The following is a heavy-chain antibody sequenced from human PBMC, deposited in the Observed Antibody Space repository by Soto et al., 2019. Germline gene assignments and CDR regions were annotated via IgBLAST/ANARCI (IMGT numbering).Heavy chain of an antibody. D-gene: IGHD3-10*01. Sequence: QVQLQESGPGLVKPSQTLSLTCTVSGGSISSGGYYWSWIRQHPGKGLEWIGYIYYSGNTYDNPSLNVPVTLSVDPSKNQFSLKLSSLTAADPAVYYCARGVTMVRGVIHTPYFDYWGQGTLVTVSS. V-gene: IGHV4-31*01. CDR2: IYYSGNT. CDR3: ARGVTMVRGVIHTPYFDY. CDR1: GGSISSGGYY. J-gene: IGHJ4*02.